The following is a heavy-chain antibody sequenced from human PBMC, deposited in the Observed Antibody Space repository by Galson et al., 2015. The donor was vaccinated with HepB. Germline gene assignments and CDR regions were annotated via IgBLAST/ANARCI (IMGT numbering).Heavy chain of an antibody. CDR2: IYPGDSDT. D-gene: IGHD5-18*01. Sequence: QSGAEVKKPGESLKISCKGSGFTFADYWIGWVRQMPGKGLQWMGIIYPGDSDTRYSPSFQGQVTISIDKSINTAYLQWNSLKASDTAMYYCARVDTSFIRKIDYWGQGTLVTVSS. CDR1: GFTFADYW. CDR3: ARVDTSFIRKIDY. J-gene: IGHJ4*02. V-gene: IGHV5-51*03.